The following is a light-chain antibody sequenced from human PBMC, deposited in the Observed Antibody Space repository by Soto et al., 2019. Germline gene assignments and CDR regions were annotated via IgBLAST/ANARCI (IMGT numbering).Light chain of an antibody. J-gene: IGKJ1*01. CDR3: QQYINWSWA. CDR1: QSVRSN. V-gene: IGKV3-15*01. CDR2: GAS. Sequence: EIVMTQSPATLSVSPWERATLSCRASQSVRSNLAWYQQKPGQAPRLLIYGASTRATGIPARFSGSGSGTEFTLTITSLQSEDFAVYYCQQYINWSWAFGQGTEVDIK.